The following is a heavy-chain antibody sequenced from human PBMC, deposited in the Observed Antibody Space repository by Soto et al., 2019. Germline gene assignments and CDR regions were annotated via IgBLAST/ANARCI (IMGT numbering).Heavy chain of an antibody. CDR2: IWYDGSNK. D-gene: IGHD6-13*01. V-gene: IGHV3-33*01. CDR3: ARDVIAAAGAFDY. J-gene: IGHJ4*02. CDR1: GFTFSSYG. Sequence: QVQLVESGGGVVQPGRSLRLSCAASGFTFSSYGMHWVRQAPGKGLEWVAVIWYDGSNKYYADSVKGRFTISRDNSKNTLYLQMNSLRAEDTAVYSCARDVIAAAGAFDYWGQGTLVTVSS.